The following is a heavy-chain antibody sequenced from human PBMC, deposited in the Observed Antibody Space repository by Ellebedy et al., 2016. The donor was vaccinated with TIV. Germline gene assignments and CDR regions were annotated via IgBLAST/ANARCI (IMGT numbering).Heavy chain of an antibody. D-gene: IGHD6-19*01. Sequence: GGSLRLSXAASGFTFSTYGMNWVRQAPGKGLEWVSSISSSSSYIYYADSVKGRFTISRDNAKNSLYLQMSSLRAEDTAVYYCARDGSIAVDGTSDYWGQGTLVTVSS. CDR1: GFTFSTYG. J-gene: IGHJ4*02. CDR3: ARDGSIAVDGTSDY. CDR2: ISSSSSYI. V-gene: IGHV3-21*01.